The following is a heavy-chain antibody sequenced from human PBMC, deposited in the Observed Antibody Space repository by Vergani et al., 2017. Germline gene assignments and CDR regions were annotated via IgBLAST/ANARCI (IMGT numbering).Heavy chain of an antibody. CDR2: ISGSGGFT. V-gene: IGHV3-23*01. Sequence: EVQLLESGGNLVQPGGSLRLSCAASGFTFTNFAMTWVRQAPGEGLEWVSGISGSGGFTYYADSVKGRFSISRDNSKNTLYLQMNSLRAEDTAVYYCAKDSWSEDIVVVVAATSDYWGQGTLVTVSS. D-gene: IGHD2-15*01. CDR3: AKDSWSEDIVVVVAATSDY. CDR1: GFTFTNFA. J-gene: IGHJ4*02.